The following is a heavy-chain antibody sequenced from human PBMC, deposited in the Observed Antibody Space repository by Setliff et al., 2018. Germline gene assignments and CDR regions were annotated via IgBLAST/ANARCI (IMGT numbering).Heavy chain of an antibody. V-gene: IGHV5-51*01. CDR1: GYSFTDYW. Sequence: PGESLKNSCKGSGYSFTDYWIGWVRQMPGEGLEWMGIIHPSNSDTVYSPSFQGQVTISADRSITTAYLQWSSLKASDTAIYYCARNRVALYDAFDIWGQGTMVTVSS. J-gene: IGHJ3*02. CDR2: IHPSNSDT. D-gene: IGHD5-12*01. CDR3: ARNRVALYDAFDI.